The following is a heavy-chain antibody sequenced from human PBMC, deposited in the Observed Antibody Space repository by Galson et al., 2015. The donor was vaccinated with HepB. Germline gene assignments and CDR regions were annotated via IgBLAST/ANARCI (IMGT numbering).Heavy chain of an antibody. CDR3: AKGFKGSITMVRGVAFDY. V-gene: IGHV3-30-3*01. CDR1: GFTFSSYA. Sequence: SLRLSCAASGFTFSSYAMRWVRQAPGKGLEWVAVISYDGSNKYYADSVKGRFTISRDNSKNTLYLQMNSLRAEDTAVYYCAKGFKGSITMVRGVAFDYWGQGTLVTVSS. D-gene: IGHD3-10*01. CDR2: ISYDGSNK. J-gene: IGHJ4*02.